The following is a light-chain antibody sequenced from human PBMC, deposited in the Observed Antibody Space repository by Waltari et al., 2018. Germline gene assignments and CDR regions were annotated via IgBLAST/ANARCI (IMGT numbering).Light chain of an antibody. V-gene: IGKV3-15*01. CDR2: AAS. J-gene: IGKJ4*01. CDR1: QRVNTN. Sequence: VVTQSPATLSVSPGKTVTLSCRASQRVNTNLAWYQQKPGQAPRLLFFAASTRAPGIPSRFGGSGSGTEFTLTITSLQFEDVGVYFCQQYHKWPPGGFGGGTKVEIE. CDR3: QQYHKWPPGG.